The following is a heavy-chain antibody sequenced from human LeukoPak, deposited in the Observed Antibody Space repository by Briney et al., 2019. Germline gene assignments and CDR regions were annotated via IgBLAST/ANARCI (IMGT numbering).Heavy chain of an antibody. D-gene: IGHD3-10*01. Sequence: GGSLRLSCAASGFTFSSYSMNWVRQAPGKGLEWVSYISSSSSTIYYADSVKGRFTISRDNSKNTLYLQMNSLRAEDTAVYYCARDTIYYGSGSYSDWGQGTLVTVSS. J-gene: IGHJ4*02. CDR2: ISSSSSTI. CDR3: ARDTIYYGSGSYSD. CDR1: GFTFSSYS. V-gene: IGHV3-48*01.